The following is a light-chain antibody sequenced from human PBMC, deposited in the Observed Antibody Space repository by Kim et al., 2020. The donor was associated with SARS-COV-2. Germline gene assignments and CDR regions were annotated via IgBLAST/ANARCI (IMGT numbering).Light chain of an antibody. V-gene: IGKV3D-15*01. CDR2: GAA. J-gene: IGKJ4*01. CDR3: QQYNNWPIT. Sequence: VSPGERATRSWRASQSVSTKLAWYRHEPGQTPRLLIYGAATRATGIPARFSGSGSGTEFTLTISSLQSEDFAVYYCQQYNNWPITFGGGTKVDIK. CDR1: QSVSTK.